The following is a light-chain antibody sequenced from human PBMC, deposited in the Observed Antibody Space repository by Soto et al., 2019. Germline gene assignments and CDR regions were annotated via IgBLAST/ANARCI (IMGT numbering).Light chain of an antibody. Sequence: EIVLTQSPGTLSLSPGERATLSCRASQSVSSSYLAWYQQKPGQAPRLXMSAASSRATGIPDRFSGSGSGTDFTLTISRLEAEDFAVYYCQQSSSSPITFGQGTRLEIK. CDR3: QQSSSSPIT. J-gene: IGKJ5*01. CDR2: AAS. CDR1: QSVSSSY. V-gene: IGKV3-20*01.